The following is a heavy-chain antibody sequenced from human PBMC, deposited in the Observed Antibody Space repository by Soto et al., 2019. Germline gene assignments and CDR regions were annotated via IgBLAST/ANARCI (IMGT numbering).Heavy chain of an antibody. CDR2: IYPGDSDT. CDR3: ARHILGSYHSPMDV. CDR1: GYSFTNYW. Sequence: GGSLRLSCKGSGYSFTNYWIGWVRQMPGKGLEWMGIIYPGDSDTRYSPSFQGQVTISADKSISTAYLQWSSLKASDTAMYYCARHILGSYHSPMDVWGQGTTVTVSS. J-gene: IGHJ6*02. D-gene: IGHD1-26*01. V-gene: IGHV5-51*01.